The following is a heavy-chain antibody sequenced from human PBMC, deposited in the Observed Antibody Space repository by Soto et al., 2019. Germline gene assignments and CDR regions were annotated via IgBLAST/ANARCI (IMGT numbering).Heavy chain of an antibody. CDR3: AREVGRYQAEMATIIGGDFGY. Sequence: GGSLRLSCAASGFTFSSYGMHWVRQAPGKGLEWVAVIWYDGSNKYYADSVKGRFTISRDNSKNTLYLQMNSLRAEDTAVYYCAREVGRYQAEMATIIGGDFGYWGQGTLVTVSS. CDR1: GFTFSSYG. CDR2: IWYDGSNK. D-gene: IGHD5-12*01. J-gene: IGHJ4*02. V-gene: IGHV3-33*01.